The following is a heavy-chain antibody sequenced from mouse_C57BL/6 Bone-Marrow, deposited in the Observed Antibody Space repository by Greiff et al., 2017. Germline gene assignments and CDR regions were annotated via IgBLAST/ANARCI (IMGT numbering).Heavy chain of an antibody. V-gene: IGHV1-55*01. CDR2: IYPGSGST. CDR3: ARSVRYDYADY. D-gene: IGHD2-4*01. CDR1: SYTFTSYW. J-gene: IGHJ2*01. Sequence: QVQLQQPGAELVKPGASVKMSCKASSYTFTSYWITWVKQRPGQGLEWIGDIYPGSGSTNYNEKFKSKATLTVDTSSSTAYMQLSSLTSEDAAVYYCARSVRYDYADYWGQGTTLTVSS.